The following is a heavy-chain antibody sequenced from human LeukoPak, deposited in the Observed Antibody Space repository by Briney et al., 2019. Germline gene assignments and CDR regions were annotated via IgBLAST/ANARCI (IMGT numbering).Heavy chain of an antibody. J-gene: IGHJ6*03. D-gene: IGHD4-17*01. V-gene: IGHV1-46*01. CDR3: ARSYGDYVHYMDV. CDR2: INPSGGST. Sequence: ASVKVSCKASGYIFTSYYMHWVRQAPGQGLEWMGIINPSGGSTSYAQKFQGRVTMTRDMSTSTVYMELSSLRSEDTAVYYCARSYGDYVHYMDVWGKGTTVTVSS. CDR1: GYIFTSYY.